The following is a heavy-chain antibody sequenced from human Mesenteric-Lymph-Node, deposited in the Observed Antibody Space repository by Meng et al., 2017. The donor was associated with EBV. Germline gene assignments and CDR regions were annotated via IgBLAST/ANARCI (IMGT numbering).Heavy chain of an antibody. CDR1: VGPVSSCCFY. CDR2: IYYSATT. Sequence: QVRLPGARPRPVKPSEALSLPVHVSVGPVSSCCFYWNWIRQPPGKGLEWIGYIYYSATTNYTPSLKSRVTISVDTSKNQFYLNLSSVSAADTAIYYCARGGYYDLLTGYYRAFDYWGQGALVTVSS. D-gene: IGHD3-9*01. V-gene: IGHV4-61*01. CDR3: ARGGYYDLLTGYYRAFDY. J-gene: IGHJ4*02.